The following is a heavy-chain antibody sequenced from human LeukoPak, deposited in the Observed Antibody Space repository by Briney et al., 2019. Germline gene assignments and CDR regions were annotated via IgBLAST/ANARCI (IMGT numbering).Heavy chain of an antibody. D-gene: IGHD6-13*01. J-gene: IGHJ4*02. CDR3: AGHHMAADYFDS. Sequence: SETLSLTCTVSGFSISNGYYLGWIRQPPGKGLEWIGSISHTGGTFYNPSLKSRVTISVDTSKNQFSLKLNSVTAADTAVFYCAGHHMAADYFDSWGQGTLVTVST. CDR1: GFSISNGYY. V-gene: IGHV4-38-2*02. CDR2: ISHTGGT.